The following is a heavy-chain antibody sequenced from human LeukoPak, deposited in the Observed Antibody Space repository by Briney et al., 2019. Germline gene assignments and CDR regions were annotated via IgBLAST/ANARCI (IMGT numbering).Heavy chain of an antibody. CDR1: GFSFSNYA. D-gene: IGHD5-12*01. CDR3: AKGPSGYHNT. V-gene: IGHV3-23*01. J-gene: IGHJ4*02. CDR2: ISSSGDTT. Sequence: PGGSLRLSCAASGFSFSNYAMSWVRQAPGKGLEWVSVISSSGDTTYYADSVKGRFTISRDKSKNTLYLQMNSLRAEDTAVYYCAKGPSGYHNTGGQGTLVTVSS.